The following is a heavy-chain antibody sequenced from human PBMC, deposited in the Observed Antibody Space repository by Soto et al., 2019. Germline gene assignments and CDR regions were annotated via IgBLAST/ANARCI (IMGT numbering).Heavy chain of an antibody. J-gene: IGHJ4*02. CDR2: IWYDGSNK. D-gene: IGHD6-19*01. CDR3: ARDFYSSGWQIDY. V-gene: IGHV3-33*01. Sequence: QVQLVESGGGVVQPGRSLRLSCAASGFTFSSYGMHWVRQAPGKGLEWVAVIWYDGSNKYYADSVKGRVTISRDNSKNTLYLQMNSLRAEDTAVYYCARDFYSSGWQIDYWGQGTLVTVSS. CDR1: GFTFSSYG.